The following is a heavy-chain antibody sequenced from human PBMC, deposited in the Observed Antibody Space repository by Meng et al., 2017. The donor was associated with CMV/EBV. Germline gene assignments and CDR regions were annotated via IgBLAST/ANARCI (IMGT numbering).Heavy chain of an antibody. D-gene: IGHD3-3*01. Sequence: LSLTCAASGFTVSSNYMSWVRQAPGKGLEWVSYISSSGSTIYYADSVKGRFTISRDNAKNSLYLQMNSLRAEDTAVYYCARVGSYDFWSGYHYYFDYWGQGTLVTVSS. CDR1: GFTVSSNY. CDR2: ISSSGSTI. CDR3: ARVGSYDFWSGYHYYFDY. V-gene: IGHV3-11*04. J-gene: IGHJ4*02.